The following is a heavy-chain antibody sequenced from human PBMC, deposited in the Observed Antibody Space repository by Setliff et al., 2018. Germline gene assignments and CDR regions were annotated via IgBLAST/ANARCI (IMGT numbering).Heavy chain of an antibody. J-gene: IGHJ4*02. CDR2: INHRGST. CDR1: GWPFSDYH. CDR3: ARDVGGEGYFDS. V-gene: IGHV4-34*01. Sequence: SETLSLTCAAYGWPFSDYHWTCIRQSPEKGLEWIGEINHRGSTNYNPSLKSRGTMSVETSKNQFSLKLSAVTAADTAVYYCARDVGGEGYFDSWGQGTLVTVSS. D-gene: IGHD3-10*01.